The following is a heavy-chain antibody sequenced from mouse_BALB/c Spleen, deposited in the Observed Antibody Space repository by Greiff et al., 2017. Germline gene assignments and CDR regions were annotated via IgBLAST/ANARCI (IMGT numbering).Heavy chain of an antibody. CDR2: ISNLAYSI. V-gene: IGHV5-15*02. J-gene: IGHJ4*01. CDR3: ARVPLLRLGAMDY. CDR1: GFTFSDYR. D-gene: IGHD1-2*01. Sequence: EVQGVESGGGLVQPGGSRKLSCAASGFTFSDYRMAWVRQAPGKGPEWVAFISNLAYSIYYADTVTGRFTISRENAKNTLYLEMSSLRSEDTAMYYCARVPLLRLGAMDYWGQGTSVTVSS.